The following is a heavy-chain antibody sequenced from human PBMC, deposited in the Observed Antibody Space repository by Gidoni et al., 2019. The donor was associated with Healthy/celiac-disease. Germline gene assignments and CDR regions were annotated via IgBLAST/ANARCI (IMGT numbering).Heavy chain of an antibody. D-gene: IGHD3-16*02. CDR3: ARGGGYPIDY. V-gene: IGHV4-59*01. J-gene: IGHJ4*02. Sequence: QVQLQESGPGLVKPSEPLSLTCTGSGGSISSYYWSWIRQHPGKGLEWIWYIYYSGSTTYNPSLKRRVTISVDTSKNQFSLKLSSVTAADTAVYYCARGGGYPIDYWGQGTLVTVSS. CDR2: IYYSGST. CDR1: GGSISSYY.